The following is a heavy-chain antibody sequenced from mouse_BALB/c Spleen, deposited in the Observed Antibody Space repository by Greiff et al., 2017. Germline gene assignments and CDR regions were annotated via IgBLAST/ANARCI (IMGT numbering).Heavy chain of an antibody. CDR1: GFNIKDYY. V-gene: IGHV14-1*02. CDR3: AGLLEFAY. CDR2: IDPENGNT. Sequence: EVKLMESGAELVRPGALVKLSCKASGFNIKDYYMHWVKQRPEQGLEWIGWIDPENGNTIYDPKFQGKASITADTSSNTAYLQLSSLTSEDTAVYYCAGLLEFAYWGQGTLVTVSA. J-gene: IGHJ3*01. D-gene: IGHD1-1*01.